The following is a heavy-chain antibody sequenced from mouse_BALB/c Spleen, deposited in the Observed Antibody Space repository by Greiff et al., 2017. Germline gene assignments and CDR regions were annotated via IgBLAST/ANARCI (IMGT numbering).Heavy chain of an antibody. CDR1: GYTFTNYW. J-gene: IGHJ1*01. V-gene: IGHV1-63*02. CDR3: ARWGTTATDWYFDV. Sequence: VQLQQSGAELVRPGTSVKISCKASGYTFTNYWLGWVKQRPGHGLEWIGDIYPGGGYTNYNEKFKGKATLTADTSSSTAYMQLSSLTSEDSAVYFCARWGTTATDWYFDVWGAGTTVTVSS. D-gene: IGHD1-2*01. CDR2: IYPGGGYT.